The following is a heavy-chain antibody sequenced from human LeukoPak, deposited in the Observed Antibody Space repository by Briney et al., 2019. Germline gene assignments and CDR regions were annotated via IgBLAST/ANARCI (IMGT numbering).Heavy chain of an antibody. CDR1: GFTFSDHY. Sequence: GGSLRLSCAASGFTFSDHYMDWVRQAPGKGLEWGGRTRNKANSYTTEYAASVKGRFTISRDDSKNSLYLQMNSLKTEDTAVYYCAREGSGWSGGFGAFDIWGQGTMVTVSS. J-gene: IGHJ3*02. V-gene: IGHV3-72*01. CDR3: AREGSGWSGGFGAFDI. D-gene: IGHD6-19*01. CDR2: TRNKANSYTT.